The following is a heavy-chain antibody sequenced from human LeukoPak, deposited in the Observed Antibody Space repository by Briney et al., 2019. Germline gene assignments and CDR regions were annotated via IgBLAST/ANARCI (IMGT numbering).Heavy chain of an antibody. V-gene: IGHV4-39*01. CDR3: ARAYYESSAYRHAVYFDY. Sequence: PSETLSLTCTVSGGSISSSSYYWGWIRQPPGKGLEWIGNIYYSGSTYYNPSLKSRVTISVDTSKNQFSLKLSSVTAADTAVYYCARAYYESSAYRHAVYFDYWGQGTLVTVSS. CDR1: GGSISSSSYY. J-gene: IGHJ4*02. CDR2: IYYSGST. D-gene: IGHD3-22*01.